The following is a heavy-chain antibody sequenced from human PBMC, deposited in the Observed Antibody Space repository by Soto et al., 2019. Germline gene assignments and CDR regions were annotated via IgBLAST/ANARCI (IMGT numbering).Heavy chain of an antibody. Sequence: SEALSLTCAVSGGSISSGGYSWSWIRQPPGKGLEWIGYMYHSGSTYYNPSLKSRVTISIDRSKNQFSLKLSSVTAADTAVYYCARHSDGSGSYYIRYYYYYGMDVWGQGTTVTVSS. D-gene: IGHD3-10*01. V-gene: IGHV4-30-2*01. CDR3: ARHSDGSGSYYIRYYYYYGMDV. J-gene: IGHJ6*02. CDR2: MYHSGST. CDR1: GGSISSGGYS.